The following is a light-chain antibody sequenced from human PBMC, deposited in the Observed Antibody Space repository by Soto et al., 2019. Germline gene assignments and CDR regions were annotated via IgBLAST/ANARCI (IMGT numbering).Light chain of an antibody. J-gene: IGLJ2*01. V-gene: IGLV1-40*01. CDR3: QSYDRSLSGSV. Sequence: QSVLTQQPSVSGAPGQRVTISCTGSSSNIGAGYDVHWYQQVPGTAPKLLIHGNSNRPSGVPDRFSGSKSGTSASLAITGLQAEDEADYYCQSYDRSLSGSVFGGGTKLTVL. CDR2: GNS. CDR1: SSNIGAGYD.